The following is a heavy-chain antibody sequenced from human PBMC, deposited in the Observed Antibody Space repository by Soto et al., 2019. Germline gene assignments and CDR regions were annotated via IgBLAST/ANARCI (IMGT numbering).Heavy chain of an antibody. CDR2: INPYSGDT. D-gene: IGHD3-10*01. CDR1: GYAFTDYF. J-gene: IGHJ6*02. V-gene: IGHV1-2*02. Sequence: ASVKVSCKASGYAFTDYFVHWVRQAPGRGLEWMGWINPYSGDTNYAQRFQGRITMTLDTSITTAYLELSLLTSDDTAIYYCAREAGSGSYYPWNVWGQGTTVTVSS. CDR3: AREAGSGSYYPWNV.